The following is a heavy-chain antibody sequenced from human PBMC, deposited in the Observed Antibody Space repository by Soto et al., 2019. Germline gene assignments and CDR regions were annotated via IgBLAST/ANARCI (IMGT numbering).Heavy chain of an antibody. V-gene: IGHV1-69*13. CDR3: ARDRLSVSLRYCSSTSCYYYFDY. J-gene: IGHJ4*02. D-gene: IGHD2-2*01. Sequence: ASVKVSCKASGGTFSSYAISWVRQAPGQGLEWMGGIIPIFGTANYAQKFQGRVTITADESTSTAYMELSSLRSEDTAVYYCARDRLSVSLRYCSSTSCYYYFDYWGQGTLVTVSS. CDR1: GGTFSSYA. CDR2: IIPIFGTA.